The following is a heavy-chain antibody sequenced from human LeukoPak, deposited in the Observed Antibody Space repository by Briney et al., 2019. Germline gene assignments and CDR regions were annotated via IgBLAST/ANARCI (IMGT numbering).Heavy chain of an antibody. CDR1: GLRFSSAW. CDR2: IKEDGSDK. V-gene: IGHV3-7*01. CDR3: ASVPVAGRLHDYYYYMDV. D-gene: IGHD6-19*01. J-gene: IGHJ6*03. Sequence: GGSLRLSCATSGLRFSSAWMHWVRQAPGEGLEWVASIKEDGSDKFYVDSVKGRFTISRDNAKNSLDLQMNSLRAEDTAVYYCASVPVAGRLHDYYYYMDVWGKGTTVTVSS.